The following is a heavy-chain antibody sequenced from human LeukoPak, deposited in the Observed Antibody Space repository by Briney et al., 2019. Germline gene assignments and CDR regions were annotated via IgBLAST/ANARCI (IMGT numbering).Heavy chain of an antibody. CDR3: ARGRRILGGPENAGDFFDY. V-gene: IGHV1-2*02. D-gene: IGHD7-27*01. J-gene: IGHJ4*03. CDR2: INPNSGGT. Sequence: GASVKVSCKASGYTFTGYYMHWVRQAPGQGLEWMGWINPNSGGTNYAQKFQGRVTMTRDTSSGTAYLDLSSLTSDDTAVYYCARGRRILGGPENAGDFFDYWGQGTMVTVSS. CDR1: GYTFTGYY.